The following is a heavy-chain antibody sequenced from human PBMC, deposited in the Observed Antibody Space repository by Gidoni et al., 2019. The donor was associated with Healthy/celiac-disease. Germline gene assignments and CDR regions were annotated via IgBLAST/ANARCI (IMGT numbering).Heavy chain of an antibody. Sequence: EVRLVESGGGLVTPGGSLARSCGACVLTFSSYSMNCVRPPPGKGLEWVSSISSSSSYIYYADPVKGRFTIYRDNAKNSLYLQMNSLRAEDTAVYYCARERYPRGFDYWGQGTLVTLSS. CDR3: ARERYPRGFDY. D-gene: IGHD1-26*01. V-gene: IGHV3-21*01. J-gene: IGHJ4*02. CDR1: VLTFSSYS. CDR2: ISSSSSYI.